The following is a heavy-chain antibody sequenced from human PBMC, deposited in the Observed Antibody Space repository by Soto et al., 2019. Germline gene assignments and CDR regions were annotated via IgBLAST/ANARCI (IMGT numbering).Heavy chain of an antibody. D-gene: IGHD3-16*01. CDR1: GGSISSYY. CDR3: ASLKGDYYYYYYMDV. CDR2: IYYSGST. J-gene: IGHJ6*03. Sequence: SETLSLTCTVYGGSISSYYWSWIRQPPGKGLEWIGYIYYSGSTNYNPSLKSRVTISVDTSKNQFSLKLSSVTAADTAVYYCASLKGDYYYYYYMDVWGKGTTVTVSS. V-gene: IGHV4-59*01.